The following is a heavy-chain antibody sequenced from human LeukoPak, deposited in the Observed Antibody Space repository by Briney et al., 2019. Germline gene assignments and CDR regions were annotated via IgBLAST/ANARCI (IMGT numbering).Heavy chain of an antibody. J-gene: IGHJ5*02. CDR1: ELTLSDYY. CDR3: TRDQEYSDT. Sequence: PGGSLRLSCTASELTLSDYYINWIRQAPGKGLEWISYISASGTSIYHADSVKGRFSVSRDNANNSVFLQMDGLRVEDSAVYFCTRDQEYSDTWGQGTLVTVSP. V-gene: IGHV3-11*01. CDR2: ISASGTSI. D-gene: IGHD4-11*01.